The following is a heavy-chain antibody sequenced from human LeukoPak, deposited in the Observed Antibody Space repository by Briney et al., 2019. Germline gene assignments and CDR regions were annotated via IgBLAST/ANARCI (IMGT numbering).Heavy chain of an antibody. J-gene: IGHJ4*02. CDR2: ISYCWTT. CDR1: GGSISSSSSDYY. D-gene: IGHD6-19*01. V-gene: IGHV4-39*07. Sequence: KSSETLSLTCSVSGGSISSSSSDYYWGWVRQPPGKGLEWIGSISYCWTTYYNPSLKSRVTISADTSNNQFSLKLTSVTAADTAVYYCARKAVAGTYFDYWGQGTLVTVSS. CDR3: ARKAVAGTYFDY.